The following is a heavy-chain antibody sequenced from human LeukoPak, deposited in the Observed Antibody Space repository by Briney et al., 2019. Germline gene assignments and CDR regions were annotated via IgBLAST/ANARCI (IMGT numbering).Heavy chain of an antibody. Sequence: GGSLRLSCAASGFTFSSYGMHWVRQAPGKGLEWVAFIRYDGSNKYYADSAKGRLTISRDNSKNTLYLQMNSLRAEDTAVYYCAKRVVPAADAFDIWGQGTMVTVSS. V-gene: IGHV3-30*02. J-gene: IGHJ3*02. CDR3: AKRVVPAADAFDI. CDR1: GFTFSSYG. CDR2: IRYDGSNK. D-gene: IGHD2-2*01.